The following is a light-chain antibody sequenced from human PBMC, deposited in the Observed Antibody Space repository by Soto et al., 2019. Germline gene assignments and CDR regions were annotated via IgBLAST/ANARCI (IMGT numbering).Light chain of an antibody. V-gene: IGKV1-39*01. J-gene: IGKJ2*03. CDR2: TAS. CDR1: ESIRAY. Sequence: DIQMTQSPSSLSASVGGRVTITCRASESIRAYLNWYQQKPGKAPNLLIYTASALYTGVPSRFRGAGSDTDFSLSISTLQHDDVATYYCQQSYRAPYSFGQGTKVDIK. CDR3: QQSYRAPYS.